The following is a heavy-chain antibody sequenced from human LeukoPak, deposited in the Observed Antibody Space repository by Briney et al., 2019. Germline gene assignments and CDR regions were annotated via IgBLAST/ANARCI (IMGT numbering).Heavy chain of an antibody. CDR2: MNPDSGVT. D-gene: IGHD3-16*01. J-gene: IGHJ4*02. CDR1: GDSFTGYF. CDR3: ARDLRGLGDYFDY. V-gene: IGHV1-2*02. Sequence: ASVKVSCKASGDSFTGYFIYWVRQAPGQGLQWMGWMNPDSGVTHYAQNFQGRVTMTRDTSISTAYMELSSLRSDDTAIYYCARDLRGLGDYFDYWGQGTLVTVSS.